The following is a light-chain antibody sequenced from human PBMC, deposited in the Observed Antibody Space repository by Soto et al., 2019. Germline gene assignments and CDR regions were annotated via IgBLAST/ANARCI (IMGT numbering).Light chain of an antibody. CDR1: QDISSL. CDR2: AAT. CDR3: QQADTFPFT. Sequence: IQMTQSPSSVSASVGDRVTITCRASQDISSLLAWYQHKPGKAPKLLISAATTLQSGVPSRFSGSESGTEFTLTISSLQPDDFATYYCQQADTFPFTFGPGTKVDMK. J-gene: IGKJ3*01. V-gene: IGKV1-12*01.